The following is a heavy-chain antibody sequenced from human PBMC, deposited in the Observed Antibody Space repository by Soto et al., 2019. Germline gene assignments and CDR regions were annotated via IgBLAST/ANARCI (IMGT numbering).Heavy chain of an antibody. Sequence: QLQLQESGSGLVEPSQTLSLTCAVSGGSISSGGYSWSWIRQPPGKGLEWMGYIYHGGSTYYNSSLKSRVTIPVDRSNNQFSLKLTSVTASDTAVYNCARGGRLGYCSCQNGYNSFDYWGQGTLVTVSS. CDR2: IYHGGST. D-gene: IGHD2-15*01. CDR3: ARGGRLGYCSCQNGYNSFDY. J-gene: IGHJ4*02. CDR1: GGSISSGGYS. V-gene: IGHV4-30-2*01.